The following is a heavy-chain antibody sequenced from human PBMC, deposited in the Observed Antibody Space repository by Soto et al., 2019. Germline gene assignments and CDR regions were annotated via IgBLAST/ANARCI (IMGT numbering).Heavy chain of an antibody. J-gene: IGHJ2*01. Sequence: EVQLVESGGGLVQPGGSLRLSCAASGFTFSSYWLSWVRQAPGKGLEWVANIKQDGSEKYYVDSVKGRFTIARDNAKKLLYRLMSSLRGADPYVYYCAIEPGDNGDWYFDLWGRGTLVTVSS. CDR2: IKQDGSEK. CDR1: GFTFSSYW. CDR3: AIEPGDNGDWYFDL. V-gene: IGHV3-7*01. D-gene: IGHD1-20*01.